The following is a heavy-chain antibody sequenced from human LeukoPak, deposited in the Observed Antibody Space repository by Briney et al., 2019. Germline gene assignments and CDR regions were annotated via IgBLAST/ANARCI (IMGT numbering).Heavy chain of an antibody. V-gene: IGHV3-33*01. D-gene: IGHD3-22*01. CDR3: ARDAYYYDSSGYYSGVYFDY. J-gene: IGHJ4*02. CDR2: IWYDGSNK. CDR1: GFTFSNYG. Sequence: GGSLRLSCAASGFTFSNYGMHWVRQAPGKGLEWVAVIWYDGSNKYYADSVKGRFTISRDNSKNTLYLQMNSLRAEDTAVYYCARDAYYYDSSGYYSGVYFDYWGQGTLVTVSS.